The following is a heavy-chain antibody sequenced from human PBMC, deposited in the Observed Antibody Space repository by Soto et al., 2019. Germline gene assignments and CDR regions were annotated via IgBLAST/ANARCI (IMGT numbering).Heavy chain of an antibody. CDR3: ASQHYCDSSGYYVVY. CDR1: GGSISSGDYY. Sequence: LSLTCTVSGGSISSGDYYWSWIRQPPGKGLEWIGYIYYSGSTYYNPSLQSRVTISVDTSKNQFSLKLSSVTAADTAVYYCASQHYCDSSGYYVVYWGQGTLVTVSS. CDR2: IYYSGST. D-gene: IGHD3-22*01. V-gene: IGHV4-30-4*01. J-gene: IGHJ4*02.